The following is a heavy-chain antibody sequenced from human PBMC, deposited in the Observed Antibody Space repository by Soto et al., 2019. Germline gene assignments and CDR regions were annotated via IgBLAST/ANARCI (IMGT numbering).Heavy chain of an antibody. CDR1: GFSLSTRGGE. CDR3: AHLITRDDWFDP. V-gene: IGHV2-5*02. Sequence: SGPTPVNPPQNLTLTCTFSGFSLSTRGGEGGWISQTPGKALEWLALIYWDDDKRYSPSLKSRLTITKDTSKNQVVLTMTNMDPVDTATYYCAHLITRDDWFDPWGQGTLVTVSS. CDR2: IYWDDDK. D-gene: IGHD3-22*01. J-gene: IGHJ5*02.